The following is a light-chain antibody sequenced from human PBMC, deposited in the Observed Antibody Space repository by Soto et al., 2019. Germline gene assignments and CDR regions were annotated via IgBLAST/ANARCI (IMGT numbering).Light chain of an antibody. J-gene: IGKJ1*01. V-gene: IGKV3-15*01. CDR1: QSISDT. Sequence: IVMTQSPATLSVSPGGRATLSCRASQSISDTLAWYQQKPGQAPRLLIHGASTRATGFPARFSGSGSGTDFTLTISSLASEDFAVYYCQQYNNWPWTFGQGTKVEIK. CDR3: QQYNNWPWT. CDR2: GAS.